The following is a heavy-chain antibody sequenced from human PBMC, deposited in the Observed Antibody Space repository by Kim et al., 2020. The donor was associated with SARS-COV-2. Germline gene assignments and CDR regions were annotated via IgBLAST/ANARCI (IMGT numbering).Heavy chain of an antibody. V-gene: IGHV3-72*01. J-gene: IGHJ4*02. CDR3: ARDVRGGSLDY. D-gene: IGHD3-16*01. Sequence: TDYAASVTGRFTISRDDSKNSLYLQMNSLKTEDTAVYYCARDVRGGSLDYWGQGTLVTVPS. CDR2: T.